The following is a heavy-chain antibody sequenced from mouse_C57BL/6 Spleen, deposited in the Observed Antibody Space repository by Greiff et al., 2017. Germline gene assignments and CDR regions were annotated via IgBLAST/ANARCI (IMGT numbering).Heavy chain of an antibody. CDR1: GYTFTSYW. D-gene: IGHD2-1*01. J-gene: IGHJ2*01. CDR2: IYPGSGST. Sequence: QVQLQQPGAELVKPGASVKMSCKASGYTFTSYWITWVKQRPGQGLEWIGDIYPGSGSTNYNEKFKSKATLTVDTSSSTAYMQLSSLTSEDSAVYYCARRIYYGNYVDYWGQGTTLTVSS. V-gene: IGHV1-55*01. CDR3: ARRIYYGNYVDY.